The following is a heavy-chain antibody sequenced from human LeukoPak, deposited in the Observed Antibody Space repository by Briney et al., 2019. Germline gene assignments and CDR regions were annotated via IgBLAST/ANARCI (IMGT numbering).Heavy chain of an antibody. J-gene: IGHJ4*02. D-gene: IGHD5-18*01. CDR2: IGAYNGNT. Sequence: ASVKVSCKASGYTFTSYGISWVRQAPGQGLEWMGWIGAYNGNTNYAQKLQGRVTMTTDTSTSTAYMELRSLRSDDTAVYYCARGRTGVDTAMADAFDYWGQGTLVTVSS. CDR3: ARGRTGVDTAMADAFDY. V-gene: IGHV1-18*04. CDR1: GYTFTSYG.